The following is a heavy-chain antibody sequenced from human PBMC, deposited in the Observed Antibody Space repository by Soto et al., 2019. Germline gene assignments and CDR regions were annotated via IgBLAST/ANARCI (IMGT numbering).Heavy chain of an antibody. J-gene: IGHJ4*02. CDR3: ARLQAAAGDNDLTFDY. D-gene: IGHD6-13*01. Sequence: PGESLKISCQGSGDTFSSYWIGWVRQMPGKGLEWMGIMFLGGSDTRYSPSFQGRVTISADKSIRTAYLQWNSLKASDTAMYYCARLQAAAGDNDLTFDYWGQGTLVTVSS. CDR1: GDTFSSYW. V-gene: IGHV5-51*01. CDR2: MFLGGSDT.